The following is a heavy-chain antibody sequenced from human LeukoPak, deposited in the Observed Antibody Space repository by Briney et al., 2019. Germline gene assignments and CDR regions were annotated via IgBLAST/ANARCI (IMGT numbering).Heavy chain of an antibody. CDR2: IKQDGSEK. CDR3: ARVGPDSEYYYYMDV. J-gene: IGHJ6*03. D-gene: IGHD2-15*01. Sequence: GGSLRLSCAASGLTFSSYWMSWVRQAPGKGLEWVANIKQDGSEKYYVDSVKGRFTISRDNAKNSLYLQMNSLRAEDTAVYYCARVGPDSEYYYYMDVWGKGTTVTVSS. CDR1: GLTFSSYW. V-gene: IGHV3-7*01.